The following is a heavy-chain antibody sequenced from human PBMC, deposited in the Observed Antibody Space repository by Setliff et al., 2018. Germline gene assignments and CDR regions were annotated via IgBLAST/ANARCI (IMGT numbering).Heavy chain of an antibody. V-gene: IGHV3-74*01. CDR1: GFTFSSYW. CDR2: LNGDGSTS. D-gene: IGHD6-6*01. Sequence: GGSLRLSCAASGFTFSSYWMHWVRRAPGKGLIWVSRLNGDGSTSTYADSVKGRFTVSRDNAKNTLYLQMNSLRPEDTAVYYCASTQRGTSSECWGQGTLVTVSS. J-gene: IGHJ4*02. CDR3: ASTQRGTSSEC.